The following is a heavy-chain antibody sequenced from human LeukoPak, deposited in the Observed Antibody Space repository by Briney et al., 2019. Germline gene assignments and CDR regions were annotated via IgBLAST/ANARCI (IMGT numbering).Heavy chain of an antibody. Sequence: SEILSLTCTVSGGSISSYYWSWIRQPAGKGLEWIGRIYTSGSTNYNPSPKSRVTMSVDTSKNQFTLKLSSVTAADTAVYYCARFDTYYAFDPWGQGTLVTVSS. CDR1: GGSISSYY. CDR3: ARFDTYYAFDP. D-gene: IGHD3-22*01. J-gene: IGHJ5*02. CDR2: IYTSGST. V-gene: IGHV4-4*07.